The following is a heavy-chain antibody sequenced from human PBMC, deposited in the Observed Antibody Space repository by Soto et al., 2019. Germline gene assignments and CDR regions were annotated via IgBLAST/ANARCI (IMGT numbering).Heavy chain of an antibody. V-gene: IGHV6-1*01. Sequence: SQTLSLPCAISGDSVSSNSAAWNWIRQSPSRGLEWLGRTYYRSKWYNDYAVSVKSRITINPDTSKNQFSLQLNSVTPEDTAVYYCAREVRGPYSSSWPRYNWFDPWGQGTLVTVSS. CDR2: TYYRSKWYN. CDR1: GDSVSSNSAA. CDR3: AREVRGPYSSSWPRYNWFDP. J-gene: IGHJ5*02. D-gene: IGHD6-13*01.